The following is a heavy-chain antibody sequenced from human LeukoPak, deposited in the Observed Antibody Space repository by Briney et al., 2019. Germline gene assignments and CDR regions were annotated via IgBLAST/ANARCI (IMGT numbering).Heavy chain of an antibody. J-gene: IGHJ4*02. CDR3: ARLSRLAAAGKKEIY. D-gene: IGHD6-13*01. Sequence: PSETLSLTCTVSGGSISSSSYYWGWIRQPPGKGLEWIGSIYYSGSTYYNPSLKSRVTISVDTSKNQFSLKLSSVTAADTAVYYCARLSRLAAAGKKEIYWGQGTLVTVSS. CDR1: GGSISSSSYY. CDR2: IYYSGST. V-gene: IGHV4-39*01.